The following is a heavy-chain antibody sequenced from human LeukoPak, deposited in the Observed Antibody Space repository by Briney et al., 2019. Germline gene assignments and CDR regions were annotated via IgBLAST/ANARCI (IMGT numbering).Heavy chain of an antibody. J-gene: IGHJ4*02. CDR1: GFTFSSYW. D-gene: IGHD6-19*01. V-gene: IGHV3-23*01. CDR2: ISGSGDST. CDR3: ARDLDSSGWYGYFDY. Sequence: GGSLRLSCAASGFTFSSYWMHWVRQAPGKGLVWVSGISGSGDSTYYADSVKGRFTISRDNSKNTLYLQMNRLRAEDTAVYYCARDLDSSGWYGYFDYWGQGTPVTVSS.